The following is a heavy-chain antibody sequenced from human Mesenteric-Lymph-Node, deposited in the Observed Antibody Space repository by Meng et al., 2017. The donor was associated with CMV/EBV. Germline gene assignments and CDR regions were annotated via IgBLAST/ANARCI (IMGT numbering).Heavy chain of an antibody. Sequence: GGSLRLSCAASGFTFSSYSMNWVRQAPGKGLEWVAFIRHDGSNKNYVDSVKGRFTISRDNSNNTLYLQMNSLRAEDTAMYYCAKGRQRYYFDYWGQGTRVTVSS. CDR3: AKGRQRYYFDY. CDR2: IRHDGSNK. J-gene: IGHJ4*02. CDR1: GFTFSSYS. V-gene: IGHV3-30*02.